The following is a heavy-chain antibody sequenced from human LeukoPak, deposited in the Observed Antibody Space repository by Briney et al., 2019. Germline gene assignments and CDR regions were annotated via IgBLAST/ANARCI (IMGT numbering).Heavy chain of an antibody. Sequence: ASVKVSCKASRYTFTSYAMHWVRQAPGQRLEWMGWINAGNGNTKYSQKFQGRVTITRDTSASTAYMELSSLRSEDTAVYYRATDGDVDTAMVTNWFDPWGQGTLVTVSS. CDR1: RYTFTSYA. CDR2: INAGNGNT. CDR3: ATDGDVDTAMVTNWFDP. V-gene: IGHV1-3*01. J-gene: IGHJ5*02. D-gene: IGHD5-18*01.